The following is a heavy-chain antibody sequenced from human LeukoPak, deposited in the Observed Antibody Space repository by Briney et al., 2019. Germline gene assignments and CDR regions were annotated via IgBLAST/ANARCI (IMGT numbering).Heavy chain of an antibody. CDR2: IYSGGST. CDR1: GFTVSSNY. V-gene: IGHV3-66*01. J-gene: IGHJ4*02. Sequence: PGGSLRLSCAASGFTVSSNYMSWVRQAPGKGLEWFSVIYSGGSTYYADSVKGRFTISRDNSKNTLYLQMNSLRAEDTAVYYCARFAPYYDSSGYYSYFDYWGQGTLVTVSS. D-gene: IGHD3-22*01. CDR3: ARFAPYYDSSGYYSYFDY.